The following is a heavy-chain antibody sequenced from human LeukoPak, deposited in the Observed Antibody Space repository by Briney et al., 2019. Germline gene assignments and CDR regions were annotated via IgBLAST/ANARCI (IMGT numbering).Heavy chain of an antibody. V-gene: IGHV3-30*04. CDR2: ISYDGNKK. D-gene: IGHD6-19*01. J-gene: IGHJ4*02. Sequence: PGGSLRLSCAAPEFTFSSYAMHWVRQAPGKGLEWVAVISYDGNKKYYADSVKGRFTISRDNSKITLYLQMNSLRTEDTAVYYCARAGWGTVAGVFDYWGQGTLVTVSS. CDR1: EFTFSSYA. CDR3: ARAGWGTVAGVFDY.